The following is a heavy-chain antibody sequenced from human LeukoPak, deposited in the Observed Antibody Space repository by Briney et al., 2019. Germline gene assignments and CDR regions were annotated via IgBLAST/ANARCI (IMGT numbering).Heavy chain of an antibody. V-gene: IGHV4-61*03. Sequence: SETLSPTCTVSGDSVGSDNYYWSWIRQLPGKGLEWIGYIYHNGGTKYNPSLRSRVTMSVDTSKNHVSLKLGSVTAADTAVYYCARDRRGYYDSSGYFDRWGQGTLVTVSS. D-gene: IGHD3-22*01. CDR1: GDSVGSDNYY. J-gene: IGHJ4*02. CDR2: IYHNGGT. CDR3: ARDRRGYYDSSGYFDR.